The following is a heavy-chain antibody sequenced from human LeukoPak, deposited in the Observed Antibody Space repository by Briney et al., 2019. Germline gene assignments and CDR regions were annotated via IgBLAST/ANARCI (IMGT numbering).Heavy chain of an antibody. CDR3: ARDGTFDI. V-gene: IGHV1-2*02. Sequence: ASVTVSFTASGYTFTDYYMHWVRQAPGQGLEWMGWINPDSGVTNYPQKFQGRVTMTRDTSSSTAYMELIRLRSDDTAVYYCARDGTFDIWGQGTMVTVSS. D-gene: IGHD2-15*01. CDR1: GYTFTDYY. CDR2: INPDSGVT. J-gene: IGHJ3*02.